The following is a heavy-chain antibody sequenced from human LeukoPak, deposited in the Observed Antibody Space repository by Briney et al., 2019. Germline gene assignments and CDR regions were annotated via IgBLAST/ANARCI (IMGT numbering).Heavy chain of an antibody. CDR2: ISGSGGST. Sequence: GGTLRLSCAASGFTFSSYGMSWVRQAPGKGLEWVSTISGSGGSTYYADSVKGRFTISRDNSKNTLYLQMNSLRAEDTAVYYCAKSSPPPLRYWGQGTLVTVSS. CDR1: GFTFSSYG. J-gene: IGHJ4*02. V-gene: IGHV3-23*01. CDR3: AKSSPPPLRY.